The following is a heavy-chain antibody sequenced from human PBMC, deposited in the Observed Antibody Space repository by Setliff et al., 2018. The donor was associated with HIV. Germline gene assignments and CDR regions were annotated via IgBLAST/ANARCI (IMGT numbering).Heavy chain of an antibody. CDR3: ASTRFGGPDNTPGGRIDFDS. CDR1: GFTFSPYA. J-gene: IGHJ4*02. CDR2: IWADEITK. Sequence: GGSLRLSCATSGFTFSPYAIHWVRQAPGMGLEWVAMIWADEITKFYADSVKGRFTISRDNSKNSLYLQMNDLRGEDTALYYCASTRFGGPDNTPGGRIDFDSWGLGTLVTVSS. V-gene: IGHV3-33*03. D-gene: IGHD2-15*01.